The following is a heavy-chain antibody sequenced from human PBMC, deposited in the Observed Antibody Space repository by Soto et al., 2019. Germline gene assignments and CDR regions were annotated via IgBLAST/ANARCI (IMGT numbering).Heavy chain of an antibody. D-gene: IGHD6-19*01. Sequence: QVHLEQSGAEVKKAGTSVKVSCKAFGGSFSTNEIDWVRQAPGQGLEWMGRIFPNVGTADYAQKFEGRLTIIADDSTATVFMALSRLTSADTAVYFCARARYSSRWGTFDSWGQGTQVAVSS. V-gene: IGHV1-69*01. CDR3: ARARYSSRWGTFDS. CDR1: GGSFSTNE. J-gene: IGHJ4*02. CDR2: IFPNVGTA.